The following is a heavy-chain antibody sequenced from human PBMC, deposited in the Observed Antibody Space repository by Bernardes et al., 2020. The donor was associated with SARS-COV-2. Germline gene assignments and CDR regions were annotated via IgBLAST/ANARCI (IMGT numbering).Heavy chain of an antibody. CDR3: ARLDYYYYYYGLDV. D-gene: IGHD1-1*01. J-gene: IGHJ6*02. V-gene: IGHV3-30*02. CDR2: IRYDASNE. Sequence: LRLSCGASGFTFTDYGMHWVRQAPGKGLEWVAFIRYDASNEFYADSVKGRFTISRDNSKNTLYLQMNSLRGEDTAVYYCARLDYYYYYYGLDVWGQGTTVTVSS. CDR1: GFTFTDYG.